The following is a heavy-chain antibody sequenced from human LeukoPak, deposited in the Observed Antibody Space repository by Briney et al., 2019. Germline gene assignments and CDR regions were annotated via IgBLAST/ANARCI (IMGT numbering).Heavy chain of an antibody. CDR2: IYYSGST. CDR3: VRGYYDSSGYSNTFDI. D-gene: IGHD3-22*01. Sequence: SETLSLTCSVSGVSISSSYRSWIRQPPGKGLEWIGFIYYSGSTNYNPSLKSRVTISADTSKNQFSLKLTSVTAADTAVYYCVRGYYDSSGYSNTFDIWGQGTMVTVSS. J-gene: IGHJ3*02. V-gene: IGHV4-59*01. CDR1: GVSISSSY.